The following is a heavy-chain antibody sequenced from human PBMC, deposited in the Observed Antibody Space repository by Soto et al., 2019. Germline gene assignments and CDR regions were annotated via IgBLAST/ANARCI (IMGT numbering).Heavy chain of an antibody. CDR1: VYTFIGYY. CDR2: INPNSGGT. V-gene: IGHV1-2*04. CDR3: ARDSYSSSGSPTEYYYYGMDV. Sequence: ASVKVSCKASVYTFIGYYMHWVRQAPGQGLEWMGWINPNSGGTNYAQKFQGWVTMTRDTSISTAYMELSRLRSDDTAVYYCARDSYSSSGSPTEYYYYGMDVWGQGXTVTVYS. J-gene: IGHJ6*02. D-gene: IGHD6-13*01.